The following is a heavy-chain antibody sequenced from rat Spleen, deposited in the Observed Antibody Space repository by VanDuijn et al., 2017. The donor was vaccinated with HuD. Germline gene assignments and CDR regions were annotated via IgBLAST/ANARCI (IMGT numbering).Heavy chain of an antibody. Sequence: EVQLVESGGGVVQPGGSLKLSCVASGFIFINYDMAWVRQAPAKGLEWVASITTRGGSTYYRDSVRGRFIVSRDNAKSTLYLQMDSLRSEDAATYYCARGWDWFAYWGHGSLVTVSS. V-gene: IGHV5-25*01. J-gene: IGHJ3*01. CDR3: ARGWDWFAY. CDR1: GFIFINYD. D-gene: IGHD5-1*01. CDR2: ITTRGGST.